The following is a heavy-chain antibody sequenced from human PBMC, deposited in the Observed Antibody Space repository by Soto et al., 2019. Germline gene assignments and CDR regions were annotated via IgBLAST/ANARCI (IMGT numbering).Heavy chain of an antibody. CDR1: GYSFTSYW. Sequence: PGESLKISCKGSGYSFTSYWIGWVRQMPGKGLEWMGIIYPGDSDTRYSPSFQGQVTISADKSISTAYLQWSSLKASDTAMYYCARLAYYYDGWSGKPDAFDIWGQGTMVTVSS. CDR3: ARLAYYYDGWSGKPDAFDI. J-gene: IGHJ3*02. V-gene: IGHV5-51*01. D-gene: IGHD3-22*01. CDR2: IYPGDSDT.